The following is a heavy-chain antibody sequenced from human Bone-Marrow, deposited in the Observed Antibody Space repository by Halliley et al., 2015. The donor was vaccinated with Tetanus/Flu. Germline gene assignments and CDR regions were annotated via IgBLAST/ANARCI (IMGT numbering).Heavy chain of an antibody. Sequence: GRTYYADSVKGRFPIPRDNSNYTLYLQMNSLRAEDTAVYYCAKTDCSTTSCYSGYYYYGMDVWGQGTTVTVSS. V-gene: IGHV3-23*01. D-gene: IGHD2-2*01. CDR3: AKTDCSTTSCYSGYYYYGMDV. J-gene: IGHJ6*02. CDR2: GRT.